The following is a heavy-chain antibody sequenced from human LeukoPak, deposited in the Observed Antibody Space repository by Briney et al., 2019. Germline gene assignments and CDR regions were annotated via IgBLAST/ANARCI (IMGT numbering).Heavy chain of an antibody. CDR2: ISGYNGNI. J-gene: IGHJ4*02. Sequence: ASVKVSCKASGYTFSSYGVTWVRQPPGQGLEWMGWISGYNGNINYAQKLQGRVTMTTDTSTNTAYMELGSLRSGDTAVYYCARGVSRMGEGGTFDYWGQGTLVTVSS. CDR3: ARGVSRMGEGGTFDY. CDR1: GYTFSSYG. V-gene: IGHV1-18*01. D-gene: IGHD1-26*01.